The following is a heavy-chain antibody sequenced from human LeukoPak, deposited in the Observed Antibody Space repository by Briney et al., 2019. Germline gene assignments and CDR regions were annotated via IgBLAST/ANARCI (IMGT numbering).Heavy chain of an antibody. CDR2: INHSGST. V-gene: IGHV4-34*01. CDR1: GGSFSGYY. CDR3: ARDSGNYYDSSGYYHFDS. D-gene: IGHD3-22*01. J-gene: IGHJ4*02. Sequence: PSETLSLTCAVYGGSFSGYYWSWIRQPPGKGLEWIGEINHSGSTNYNPSLKSRVTISVDTSKNQFSLKLSSVTAADTAVYYCARDSGNYYDSSGYYHFDSWGQGTLVTVSS.